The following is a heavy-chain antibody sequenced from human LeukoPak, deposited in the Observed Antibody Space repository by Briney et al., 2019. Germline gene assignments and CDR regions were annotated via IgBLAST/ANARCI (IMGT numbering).Heavy chain of an antibody. Sequence: SETLSLTCAVYGGSFSGYYWSWIRQPPGKGLEWIGEINHSGSTNYNPSLKSRVTISVDTSKNQFSLKLSSVTAADTAVYYCARWDGRYWGQGTLVTVSS. CDR3: ARWDGRY. D-gene: IGHD1-26*01. V-gene: IGHV4-34*01. CDR1: GGSFSGYY. J-gene: IGHJ4*02. CDR2: INHSGST.